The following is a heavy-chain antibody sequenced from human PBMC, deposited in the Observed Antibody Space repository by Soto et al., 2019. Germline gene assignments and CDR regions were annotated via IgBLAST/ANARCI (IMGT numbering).Heavy chain of an antibody. J-gene: IGHJ4*02. CDR1: GYKFADYN. Sequence: QVQLVQSGAEVKRPGASVKVSCTTSGYKFADYNMNWVRQATGRGLEWLGYMNSFSGGSDFAPKFQDSLTLAKNTSISTAYLELTNLRDDDTAVYYCARGSAFQRTGNSDFWGQGTPVTVSS. V-gene: IGHV1-8*02. CDR3: ARGSAFQRTGNSDF. D-gene: IGHD6-19*01. CDR2: MNSFSGGS.